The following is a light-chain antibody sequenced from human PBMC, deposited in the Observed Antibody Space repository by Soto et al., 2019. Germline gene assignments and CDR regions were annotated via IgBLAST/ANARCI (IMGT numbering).Light chain of an antibody. CDR1: TSDVGGHNY. V-gene: IGLV2-8*01. CDR3: SSYVASNTLA. J-gene: IGLJ2*01. CDR2: DVS. Sequence: QSALTQPPSASGSPGQSVAISCTGTTSDVGGHNYVSWYQQHPGKAPKLIIYDVSKRPSGVPDRFSGSKSGNTASLTVSGLQGEDEADYYCSSYVASNTLAFGGGTKVTVL.